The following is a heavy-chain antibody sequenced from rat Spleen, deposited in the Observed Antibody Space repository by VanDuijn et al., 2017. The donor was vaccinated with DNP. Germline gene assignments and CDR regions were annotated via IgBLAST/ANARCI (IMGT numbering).Heavy chain of an antibody. CDR3: ASGPNGYNYFDY. CDR2: VNSADST. CDR1: GYSITRNFR. Sequence: EVQLQESGPGLVESSQSLSLTCSVTGYSITRNFRWNWIRKFPGNKLEWMGYVNSADSTYYNPSLKRRISITRDTSKNPFFLQVNSVTTEDTATYYCASGPNGYNYFDYWGQGVMVTVSS. V-gene: IGHV3-3*01. D-gene: IGHD1-2*01. J-gene: IGHJ2*01.